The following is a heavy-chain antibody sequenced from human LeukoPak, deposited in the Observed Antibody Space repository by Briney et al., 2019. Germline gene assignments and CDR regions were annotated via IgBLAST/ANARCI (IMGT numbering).Heavy chain of an antibody. V-gene: IGHV1-69*13. J-gene: IGHJ6*02. CDR2: IIPIFGTA. CDR1: GGTFGSYA. CDR3: ASQKYDFWSGYYSPYYYYYGMDV. D-gene: IGHD3-3*01. Sequence: ASVKVSCKASGGTFGSYAISWVRQAPGQGLEWMGGIIPIFGTANYAQKFQGRVTITADESTSTAYMELSSLRSEDTAVYYCASQKYDFWSGYYSPYYYYYGMDVWGQGTTVTVSS.